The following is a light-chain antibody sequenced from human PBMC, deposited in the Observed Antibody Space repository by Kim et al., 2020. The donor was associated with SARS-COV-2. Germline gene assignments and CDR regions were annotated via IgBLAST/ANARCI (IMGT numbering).Light chain of an antibody. CDR1: QSVSSN. V-gene: IGKV3-15*01. Sequence: ETVMTQSPATLSVSLGERATLSCRASQSVSSNLAWYQQRPGQAPRLLIYGASTRATGIPARFSGSGSGTEFTLTISSLQSEDFAVYYCQQYNNWWTFGQGTKVDIK. CDR3: QQYNNWWT. J-gene: IGKJ1*01. CDR2: GAS.